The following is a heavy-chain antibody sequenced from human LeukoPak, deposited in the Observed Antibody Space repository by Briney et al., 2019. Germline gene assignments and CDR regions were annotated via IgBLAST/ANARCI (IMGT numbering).Heavy chain of an antibody. V-gene: IGHV3-23*01. D-gene: IGHD2-15*01. CDR3: AKDGDCSGGSCYYSYAFDI. CDR1: GFTFSSYA. CDR2: ISGSGGST. Sequence: PGGSLRLSCAASGFTFSSYAMSWVRQAPGKGLEWVSAISGSGGSTYYADSVKGRFTISRDNSKNTLYLQMNSLRAEDTAVYYCAKDGDCSGGSCYYSYAFDIWGQGTMVTVSS. J-gene: IGHJ3*02.